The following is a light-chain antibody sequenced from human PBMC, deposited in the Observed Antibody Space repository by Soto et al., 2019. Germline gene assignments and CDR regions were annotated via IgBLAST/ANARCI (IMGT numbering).Light chain of an antibody. Sequence: EIVLTQSPGTLSLSPGERATLSCRASQSVRSSYLAWYQQKLGQAPRLLIYGVSNRATGIRDRFSGSRSGTDFTLTISRLESEDFPVYYCQTYGTSPRTFGQGTKVEIK. J-gene: IGKJ1*01. CDR3: QTYGTSPRT. V-gene: IGKV3-20*01. CDR1: QSVRSSY. CDR2: GVS.